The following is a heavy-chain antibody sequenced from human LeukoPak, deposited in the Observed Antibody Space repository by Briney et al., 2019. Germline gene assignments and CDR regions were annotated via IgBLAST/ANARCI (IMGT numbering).Heavy chain of an antibody. J-gene: IGHJ3*01. CDR3: ARRGTDASFSFFDV. CDR2: ISGDTTYI. V-gene: IGHV3-21*01. Sequence: GGSLRLSCAASGFTFSSYGMHWVRQIPGERPEWVSTISGDTTYIYYADSLKGRFTISRDNTNTSLFLQMNSLRAEDTATYFCARRGTDASFSFFDVGGQGTMVTVSS. D-gene: IGHD1-1*01. CDR1: GFTFSSYG.